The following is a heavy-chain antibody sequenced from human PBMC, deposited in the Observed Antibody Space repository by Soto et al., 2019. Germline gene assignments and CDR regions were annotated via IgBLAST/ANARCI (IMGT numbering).Heavy chain of an antibody. CDR2: ISRSGGSI. V-gene: IGHV3-48*03. D-gene: IGHD2-21*02. CDR1: GFTFSSYD. J-gene: IGHJ3*02. CDR3: AREVTADAFDI. Sequence: EVQLVESGGGLVQPGGSLRLSCAASGFTFSSYDMNWVRQAPGTGPEWVSYISRSGGSISYADSVKGRFTISRDNAKNSLYLQINSLRAEDTAVYYCAREVTADAFDIWGQGTMVTVSS.